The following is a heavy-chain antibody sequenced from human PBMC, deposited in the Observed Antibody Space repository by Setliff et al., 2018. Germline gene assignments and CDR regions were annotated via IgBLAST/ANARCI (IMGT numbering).Heavy chain of an antibody. D-gene: IGHD1-26*01. CDR1: GFTFSSYA. CDR2: ISGSGGST. V-gene: IGHV3-23*01. J-gene: IGHJ4*02. CDR3: AKVSGGSPTSDY. Sequence: PGGSLRLSCAASGFTFSSYAMSWVRRAPGKGLEWVSAISGSGGSTYYADSVKGRFTISRDNSKNTLYLQMNSLRAEDTAVYYCAKVSGGSPTSDYWGQGTLVTVSS.